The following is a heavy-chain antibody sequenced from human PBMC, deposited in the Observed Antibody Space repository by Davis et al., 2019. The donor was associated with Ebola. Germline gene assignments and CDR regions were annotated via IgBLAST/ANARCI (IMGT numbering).Heavy chain of an antibody. J-gene: IGHJ4*02. CDR1: GYSFTSYW. CDR2: IYPGDSDT. V-gene: IGHV5-51*01. CDR3: ARGGTQTRNFDY. D-gene: IGHD1-1*01. Sequence: GESLKISCTASGYSFTSYWIGWVRQMPGKGLEWMGIIYPGDSDTRYSPSFQGQVTVSADKSIGTAFLQWSSLKASDTAMYYCARGGTQTRNFDYWGQGTLVTVSS.